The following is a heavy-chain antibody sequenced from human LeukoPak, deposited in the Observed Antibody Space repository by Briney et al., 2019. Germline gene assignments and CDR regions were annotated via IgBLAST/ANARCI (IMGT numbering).Heavy chain of an antibody. CDR2: IYSSTT. D-gene: IGHD4-23*01. Sequence: PSETLSLTCTVSGGSISTFSWTWVRQSPGKGLEWIGSIYSSTTNFNPSFKSRVAMSVDTSKNQFSLRLNSVTTADSAVYYCARGTTVASGMQFWGQGTLVTVSS. CDR3: ARGTTVASGMQF. CDR1: GGSISTFS. V-gene: IGHV4-59*01. J-gene: IGHJ4*02.